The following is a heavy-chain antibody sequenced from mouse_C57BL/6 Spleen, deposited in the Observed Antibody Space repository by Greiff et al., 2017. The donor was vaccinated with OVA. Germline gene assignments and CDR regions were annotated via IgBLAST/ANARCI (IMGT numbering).Heavy chain of an antibody. CDR3: ARSTMVTTGGYFDY. Sequence: VQLQQSGAELVRPGASVKLSCKASGYTFTDYYINWVKQRPGQGLEWIARIYPGSGNTYYNEKFKGKATLTAEKSSSTAYMQLSSLTSEDSAVYFCARSTMVTTGGYFDYWGQGTTLTVSS. V-gene: IGHV1-76*01. CDR1: GYTFTDYY. J-gene: IGHJ2*01. D-gene: IGHD2-2*01. CDR2: IYPGSGNT.